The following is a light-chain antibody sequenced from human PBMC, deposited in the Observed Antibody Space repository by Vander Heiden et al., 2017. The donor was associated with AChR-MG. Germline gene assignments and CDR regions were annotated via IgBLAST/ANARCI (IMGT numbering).Light chain of an antibody. V-gene: IGLV1-40*01. CDR3: QSYDSSLSGSV. CDR1: TSNIGAGYD. J-gene: IGLJ2*01. CDR2: GNS. Sequence: SVLTPPPPTPGAPGQRVTISCTGSTSNIGAGYDVHWYQQLPGTAPKLLIYGNSNRPSGVPDRFSGSKSGTSASLAITGLQAEDEADYYCQSYDSSLSGSVFGGGTKLTVL.